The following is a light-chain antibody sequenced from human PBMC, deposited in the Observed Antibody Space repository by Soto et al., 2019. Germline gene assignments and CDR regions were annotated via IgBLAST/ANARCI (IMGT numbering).Light chain of an antibody. CDR2: GVS. J-gene: IGKJ1*01. CDR3: QHYGDSSWT. Sequence: EIVLTQSPFALSLSPGERATLSCRASQSVSSTLLTWYQQKPGQAPRLLIYGVSSRATGIPDRFSGSGSGTDFTLTISRLEPEDFAVYFCQHYGDSSWTFGQGTRVEIK. V-gene: IGKV3-20*01. CDR1: QSVSSTL.